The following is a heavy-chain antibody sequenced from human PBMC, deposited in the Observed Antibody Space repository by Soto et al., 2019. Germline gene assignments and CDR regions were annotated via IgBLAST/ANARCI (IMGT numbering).Heavy chain of an antibody. CDR1: GGSISSSSYY. V-gene: IGHV4-39*01. J-gene: IGHJ5*02. CDR3: ARHNQYNWFDP. Sequence: QLQLKESGPGLVKPSETLSLTCTVSGGSISSSSYYWGWIRQPPGKGLEWIGSIYYSGSTYYKPSLQSRVTISVDTYTNQFSLKLSSVTAADTAVYYCARHNQYNWFDPWGQGTLVSVSS. D-gene: IGHD2-2*01. CDR2: IYYSGST.